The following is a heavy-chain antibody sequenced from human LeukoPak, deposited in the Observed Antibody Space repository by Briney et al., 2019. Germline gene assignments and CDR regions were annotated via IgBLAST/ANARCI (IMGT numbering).Heavy chain of an antibody. Sequence: GGSLRLPCAASGFTVSNTYMSWVRQAPGKGLEWVSIIYSDGRTYYADSVKGRFTISRDNSKNTMYLQMNSLRAEDTAVYYCASGGGYSSAWHSSDYWGQGTLVTVSS. J-gene: IGHJ4*02. V-gene: IGHV3-53*01. CDR1: GFTVSNTY. D-gene: IGHD6-19*01. CDR3: ASGGGYSSAWHSSDY. CDR2: IYSDGRT.